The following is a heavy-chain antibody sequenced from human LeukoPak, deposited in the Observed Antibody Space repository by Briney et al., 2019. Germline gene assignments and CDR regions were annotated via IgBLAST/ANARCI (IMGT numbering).Heavy chain of an antibody. CDR2: ISERGGST. CDR3: AKRGIVIRAVIIIGFHKEAYYFDY. D-gene: IGHD3-10*01. V-gene: IGHV3-23*01. CDR1: GITLSNYG. Sequence: PGGSLRLSCVVSGITLSNYGMSWVRQAPGKGLEWVSGISERGGSTNYADSVKGRFIISRDTSKNMVYLRMNSLRVEDTAVYFCAKRGIVIRAVIIIGFHKEAYYFDYWGQGILVTVSS. J-gene: IGHJ4*02.